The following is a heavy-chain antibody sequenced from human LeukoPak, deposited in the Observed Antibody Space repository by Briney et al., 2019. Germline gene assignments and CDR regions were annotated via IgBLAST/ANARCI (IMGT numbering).Heavy chain of an antibody. J-gene: IGHJ4*02. CDR1: GFTFSSNA. CDR2: ISYDGSNK. D-gene: IGHD6-19*01. V-gene: IGHV3-30-3*01. CDR3: ARGGGVAGMWNYFDY. Sequence: GGSLRLSCAASGFTFSSNAMHWVRQAPGKGLEWVAVISYDGSNKYYADSVKGRFTISRDNSKNTLYLQMNSLRAEDTAVYYCARGGGVAGMWNYFDYWGQGTLVTVSS.